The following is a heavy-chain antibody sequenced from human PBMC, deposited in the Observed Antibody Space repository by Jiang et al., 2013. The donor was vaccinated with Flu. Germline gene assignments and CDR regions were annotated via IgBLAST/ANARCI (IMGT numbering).Heavy chain of an antibody. CDR2: TYYRSKWYN. CDR3: VRGRMSGFDI. V-gene: IGHV6-1*01. D-gene: IGHD2-15*01. Sequence: SQTLSLTCAISGDSVSTNGVAWNWIRQSPSRGLEWLGRTYYRSKWYNDYAVSVKSRIIIDPDTSKNQFSLQLNSVTPEDTAVYYCVRGRMSGFDIWGQGTMVTVSS. CDR1: GDSVSTNGVA. J-gene: IGHJ3*02.